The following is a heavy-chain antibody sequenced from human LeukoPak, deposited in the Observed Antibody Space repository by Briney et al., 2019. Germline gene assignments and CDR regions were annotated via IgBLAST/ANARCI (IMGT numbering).Heavy chain of an antibody. J-gene: IGHJ4*02. CDR1: GFTFSNYW. CDR2: TNNDGSST. Sequence: GGSLRLSCVASGFTFSNYWIHWVRQAPGKGLVWVSRTNNDGSSTTYADFVKGRFTSSRDNAKNTLYLQMDSLRAEDTAVYYCTRSVFPYYFDCWGQGTLVTVSS. D-gene: IGHD3-10*02. V-gene: IGHV3-74*01. CDR3: TRSVFPYYFDC.